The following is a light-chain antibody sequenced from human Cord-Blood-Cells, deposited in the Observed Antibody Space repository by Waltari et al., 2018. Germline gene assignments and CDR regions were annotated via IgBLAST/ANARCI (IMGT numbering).Light chain of an antibody. CDR2: DAS. CDR3: QQFNSYPQGYT. V-gene: IGKV1-13*02. J-gene: IGKJ2*01. CDR1: QGISSA. Sequence: AIQLTQSPSSLSASVGDRVTITCRASQGISSALAWYQQKPGKAPKLLIYDASSLESGGPSRFSGSGSGTDFTLTISSLQPEDFATYYCQQFNSYPQGYTFGQGTKLEIK.